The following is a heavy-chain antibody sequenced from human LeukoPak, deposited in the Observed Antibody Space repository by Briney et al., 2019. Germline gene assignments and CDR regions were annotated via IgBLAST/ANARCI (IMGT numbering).Heavy chain of an antibody. V-gene: IGHV4-31*03. CDR3: ARGVSGRVSSFIDY. D-gene: IGHD6-13*01. Sequence: SEALSLTCTVSGGSISSGGYYWSWIRQDPGKGLEWIGYIYYSGSTYYNPSLKSRVTISVDKSKNQFSLTVRSVTAADTAVYYCARGVSGRVSSFIDYWGQGTLVTVSS. CDR1: GGSISSGGYY. CDR2: IYYSGST. J-gene: IGHJ4*02.